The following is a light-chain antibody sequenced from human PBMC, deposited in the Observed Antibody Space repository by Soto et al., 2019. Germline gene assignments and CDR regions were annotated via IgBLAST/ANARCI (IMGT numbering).Light chain of an antibody. CDR3: TSWPTSTTMI. Sequence: QSVLTQPASVSGSPGQSITISCTGTSSDIGAYNFVSWYQHHPGKAPKLMLYDVNIRPSGVSNRFSGSKSGNTASLTISRLQAEDEADYYCTSWPTSTTMIFGGGTKLTVL. CDR2: DVN. J-gene: IGLJ2*01. V-gene: IGLV2-14*03. CDR1: SSDIGAYNF.